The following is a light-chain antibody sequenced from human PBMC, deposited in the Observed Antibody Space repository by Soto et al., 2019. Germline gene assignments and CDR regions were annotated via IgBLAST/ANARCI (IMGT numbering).Light chain of an antibody. CDR1: SSDVGGYNY. CDR2: DVN. V-gene: IGLV2-11*01. CDR3: CSYAGSYIFYV. Sequence: QSVLTQPRSVSGSPGQSVTISCTGTSSDVGGYNYVSWYQQHTGKAPKLMIYDVNKRPSGVPDRFSGSKSGNTASLTISGLQADDEADYYCCSYAGSYIFYVFGTGTKVTVL. J-gene: IGLJ1*01.